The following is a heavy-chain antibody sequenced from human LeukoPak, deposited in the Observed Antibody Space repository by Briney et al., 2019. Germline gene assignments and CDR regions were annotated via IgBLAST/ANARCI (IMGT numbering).Heavy chain of an antibody. CDR2: IYYSGST. CDR3: ARDAWTTLRAFDI. CDR1: GGSISSGGYY. J-gene: IGHJ3*02. Sequence: SETLSLTCTVSGGSISSGGYYWSWIRQHPGKGLEWIGYIYYSGSTYYNPSLKSRVTISVGTSKNQFSLKLSSVTAADTAVYYCARDAWTTLRAFDIWGQGTMVTVSS. V-gene: IGHV4-31*03. D-gene: IGHD4-17*01.